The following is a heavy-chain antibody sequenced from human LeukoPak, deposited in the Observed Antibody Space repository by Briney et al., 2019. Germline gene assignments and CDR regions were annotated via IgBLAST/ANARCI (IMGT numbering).Heavy chain of an antibody. CDR2: IYYTGST. Sequence: SETLSLTCTVSGGSISSSSYYWGWVRQPPGKGLEWIGSIYYTGSTYYNSALNSRLTISVDTSKNQFSLNLASVIATDTAVYYCASHRHNGGHHFWGQGTLVTVSS. CDR1: GGSISSSSYY. CDR3: ASHRHNGGHHF. J-gene: IGHJ4*02. V-gene: IGHV4-39*01. D-gene: IGHD3-16*01.